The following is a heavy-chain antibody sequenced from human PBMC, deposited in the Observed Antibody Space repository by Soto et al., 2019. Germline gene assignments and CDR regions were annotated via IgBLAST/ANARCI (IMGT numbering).Heavy chain of an antibody. CDR2: ISSSSSTI. CDR1: GFTFSSYS. J-gene: IGHJ4*02. V-gene: IGHV3-48*02. CDR3: ARDSYGSGSYYPFYYFDY. D-gene: IGHD3-10*01. Sequence: EEQLVESGGGLVQPGGSLRLSCAASGFTFSSYSMNWVRQAPGKGLEWVSYISSSSSTIYYADSVKGRFTISRDNAKNSLYLQMNSLRDEDTAVYYCARDSYGSGSYYPFYYFDYWGQGTLVTVSS.